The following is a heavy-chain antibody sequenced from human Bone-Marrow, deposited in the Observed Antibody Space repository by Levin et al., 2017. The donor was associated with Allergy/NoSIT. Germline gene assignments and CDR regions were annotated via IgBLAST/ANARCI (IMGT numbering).Heavy chain of an antibody. CDR2: IGRSGRT. J-gene: IGHJ4*02. V-gene: IGHV3-23*01. CDR1: GFTFTTYA. Sequence: PGGSLRLSCAAAGFTFTTYAMTWVRQAPGKGLNWVSSIGRSGRTYYAESVKGRFTISRDNSKDTVFLQMNSLSAEDTAIYYCARGGIGEAGAIDSWGQGTQVTVSS. CDR3: ARGGIGEAGAIDS. D-gene: IGHD2/OR15-2a*01.